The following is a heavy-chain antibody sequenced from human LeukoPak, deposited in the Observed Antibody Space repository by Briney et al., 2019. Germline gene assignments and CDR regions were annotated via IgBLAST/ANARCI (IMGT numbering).Heavy chain of an antibody. V-gene: IGHV4-59*01. Sequence: PSETLSLTCTVSGGSISSYYWSWIRQPPGKGLEWIGYIYYSGSTNYNPSLKSRVTISVDTPKNQFSLKLSSVTAADTAVYYCARESDYYDSSGYFDYWGQGTLVTVSS. D-gene: IGHD3-22*01. CDR2: IYYSGST. CDR1: GGSISSYY. J-gene: IGHJ4*02. CDR3: ARESDYYDSSGYFDY.